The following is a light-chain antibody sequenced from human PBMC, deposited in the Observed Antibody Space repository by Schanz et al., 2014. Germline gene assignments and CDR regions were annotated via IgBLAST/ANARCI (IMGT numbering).Light chain of an antibody. V-gene: IGLV2-8*01. CDR3: TSYTSSSSSWV. J-gene: IGLJ3*02. CDR1: SSDVGAYDY. CDR2: EVN. Sequence: QSALTQPPSASGSPGQSVTISCTGTSSDVGAYDYVSWYQQHPGKAPKLMIYEVNKRPSGVPDRFSGSKSGNTASLTISGLQAEDEADYYCTSYTSSSSSWVFGGGTKLTVL.